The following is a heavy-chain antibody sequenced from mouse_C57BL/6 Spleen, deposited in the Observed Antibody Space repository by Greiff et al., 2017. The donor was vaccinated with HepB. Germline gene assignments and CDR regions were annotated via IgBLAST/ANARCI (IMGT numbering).Heavy chain of an antibody. CDR2: INPYNGGT. J-gene: IGHJ4*01. CDR1: GYTFTDYY. D-gene: IGHD1-1*01. CDR3: ARKHYYYGSSYAMDY. V-gene: IGHV1-19*01. Sequence: EVQRVESGPVLVKPGASVKMSCKASGYTFTDYYMNWVKQSHGKSLEWIGVINPYNGGTSYNQKFKGKATLTVDKSSSTAYMELNSLTSEDSAVYYCARKHYYYGSSYAMDYWGQGTSVTVSS.